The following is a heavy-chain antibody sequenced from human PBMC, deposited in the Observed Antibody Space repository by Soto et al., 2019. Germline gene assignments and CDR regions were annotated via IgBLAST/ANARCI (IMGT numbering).Heavy chain of an antibody. V-gene: IGHV4-30-2*01. Sequence: PSETLSLTCAVSGGSISSGGYSWSWIRQPPGKGLEWIGYIYHSGSTYYNPSLKSRVTISVDRSKNQFSLSLRSVTAADTAVYYCASHRTFWPFDYWGQGTVVTVS. D-gene: IGHD2-8*01. CDR1: GGSISSGGYS. CDR3: ASHRTFWPFDY. J-gene: IGHJ4*02. CDR2: IYHSGST.